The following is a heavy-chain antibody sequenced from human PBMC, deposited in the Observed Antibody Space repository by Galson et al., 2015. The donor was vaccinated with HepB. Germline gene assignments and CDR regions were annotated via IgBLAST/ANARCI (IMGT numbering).Heavy chain of an antibody. V-gene: IGHV1-18*01. Sequence: SVKVSCKASGYTFTSYGISWVRQAPGQGLEWMGWISAYNGNTNYAQKLQGRVTMTTDTSTSTAYMELRSLRSDDTAVYYCARGYYDILTGYYTWGDYWGQGTLVTVSS. J-gene: IGHJ4*02. CDR2: ISAYNGNT. CDR1: GYTFTSYG. D-gene: IGHD3-9*01. CDR3: ARGYYDILTGYYTWGDY.